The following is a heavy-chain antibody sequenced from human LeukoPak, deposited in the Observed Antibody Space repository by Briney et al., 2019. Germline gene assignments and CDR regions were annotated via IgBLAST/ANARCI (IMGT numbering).Heavy chain of an antibody. D-gene: IGHD2-2*01. V-gene: IGHV1-18*01. CDR2: ISAYNGNT. CDR1: GYTFTSYG. J-gene: IGHJ6*02. CDR3: ARDQEAYCSSTSCRQNYYYYGMDV. Sequence: ASVKVSCKASGYTFTSYGISWVRQAPGQGLEWMGWISAYNGNTNYAQKLQGRVTMTTDTSTSTAYMELRSLRSDDTAVYYCARDQEAYCSSTSCRQNYYYYGMDVWGQGTTVTVSS.